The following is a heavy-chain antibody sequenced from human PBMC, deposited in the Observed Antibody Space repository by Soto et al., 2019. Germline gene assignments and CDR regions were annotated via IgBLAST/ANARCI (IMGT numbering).Heavy chain of an antibody. CDR2: VIPRFGTT. V-gene: IGHV1-69*13. CDR3: ARGRGLYNSGRSQLDS. CDR1: GHSFSKYT. D-gene: IGHD1-1*01. Sequence: SVKVSCKASGHSFSKYTVNWVRQAPRQGLEWVGGVIPRFGTTNCAPTFQGRVTITADQSMNTVYMELSSLRSEDTALYYCARGRGLYNSGRSQLDSWGQGTLVTVSS. J-gene: IGHJ4*02.